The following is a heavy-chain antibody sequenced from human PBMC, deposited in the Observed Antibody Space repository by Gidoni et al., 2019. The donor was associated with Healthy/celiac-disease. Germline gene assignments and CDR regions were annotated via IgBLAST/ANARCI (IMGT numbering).Heavy chain of an antibody. J-gene: IGHJ4*02. CDR1: GFTFSSYA. D-gene: IGHD6-6*01. CDR3: ARDVEYSSSSLDY. CDR2: ISYDGSNK. Sequence: QVQLVQSGGGVFQPGRSLRLSCAASGFTFSSYAMHWVRQAPGNGLEWVAVISYDGSNKYYADSVKGRFTISRDNSKNTLYLQMNSLRAEDTAVYYCARDVEYSSSSLDYWGQGTLVTVSS. V-gene: IGHV3-30*01.